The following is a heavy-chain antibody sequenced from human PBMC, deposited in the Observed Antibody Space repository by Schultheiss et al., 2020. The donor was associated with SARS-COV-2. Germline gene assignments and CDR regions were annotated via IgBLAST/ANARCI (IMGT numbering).Heavy chain of an antibody. D-gene: IGHD6-25*01. V-gene: IGHV3-30*07. CDR2: IWYDGSNK. CDR3: ARLSGPDAFDI. J-gene: IGHJ3*02. Sequence: GGSLRLSCAASGFTFSSYAMHWVRQAPGKGLEWVAVIWYDGSNKYYVDSVKGRFTISRDNAKNSLYLQMNSLRAEDTAVYYCARLSGPDAFDIWGQGTMVTVSS. CDR1: GFTFSSYA.